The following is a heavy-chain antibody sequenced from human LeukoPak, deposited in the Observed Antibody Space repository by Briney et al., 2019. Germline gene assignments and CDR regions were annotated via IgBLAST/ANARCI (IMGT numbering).Heavy chain of an antibody. Sequence: PSETLSLTCTVSGRSISSYYWSWIRQPPGKGLEWIGYIYYSGSTNYNPSLKSRVTISVDTSKNQFSLKLSSVTAADTAVYYCARATDWVFDYWGQGTLVTVSS. CDR1: GRSISSYY. J-gene: IGHJ4*02. V-gene: IGHV4-59*01. CDR3: ARATDWVFDY. CDR2: IYYSGST. D-gene: IGHD3/OR15-3a*01.